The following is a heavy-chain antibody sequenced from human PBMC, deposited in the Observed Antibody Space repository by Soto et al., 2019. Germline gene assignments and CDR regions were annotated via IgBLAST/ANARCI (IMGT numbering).Heavy chain of an antibody. Sequence: GGSLRLSCAASGFTFSSYWMSWVRQAPGKGLEWVANIKQDGSEKYYVDSVKGRFTISRDNAKNSLYLQMNSLRAEDTAVYYCATDPGDIVVVVAATAWGPGTLVTVSS. V-gene: IGHV3-7*01. CDR2: IKQDGSEK. CDR1: GFTFSSYW. J-gene: IGHJ5*02. D-gene: IGHD2-15*01. CDR3: ATDPGDIVVVVAATA.